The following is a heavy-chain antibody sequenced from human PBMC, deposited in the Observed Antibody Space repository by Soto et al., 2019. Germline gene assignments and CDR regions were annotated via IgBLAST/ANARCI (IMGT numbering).Heavy chain of an antibody. Sequence: QVQLQESGPGLVKPSQTLSLTCTVSGGSISSGGYYWSWIRQHPGKGLEWIGYIYYSGSTYYNPSLKSRVTISVDTSKNQFSLKLSSVTAAVTAVYYCARRTSYDILTAFDPWGQGTLVTVSS. D-gene: IGHD3-9*01. CDR1: GGSISSGGYY. CDR3: ARRTSYDILTAFDP. J-gene: IGHJ5*02. V-gene: IGHV4-31*03. CDR2: IYYSGST.